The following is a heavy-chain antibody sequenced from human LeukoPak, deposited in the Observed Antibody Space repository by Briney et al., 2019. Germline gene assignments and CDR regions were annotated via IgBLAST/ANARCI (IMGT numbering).Heavy chain of an antibody. CDR2: ISSSGSTI. D-gene: IGHD3-10*01. V-gene: IGHV3-48*03. Sequence: GGSLRLSCAASGFTFSSYEMNWVRQAPGKGLEWVSYISSSGSTIYYADSVKGRFTISRDNAKNSLYLQMNSLRAEDTAVYYCARDETYYYGSGSYDHWGKGTTVTISS. J-gene: IGHJ6*04. CDR3: ARDETYYYGSGSYDH. CDR1: GFTFSSYE.